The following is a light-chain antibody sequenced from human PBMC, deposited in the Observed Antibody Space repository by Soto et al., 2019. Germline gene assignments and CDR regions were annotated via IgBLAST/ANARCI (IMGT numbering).Light chain of an antibody. CDR2: AAS. V-gene: IGKV1-39*01. CDR1: QSISTY. Sequence: DIPMTQSPSSLSASVGDRVSITCRASQSISTYLNWYQQKPGKAPKFLIYAASTLESGVPSRFSGTGSGTDFTLTITSLQPEDFATYYCQQSFRTPQTFGQGTKVEIK. CDR3: QQSFRTPQT. J-gene: IGKJ1*01.